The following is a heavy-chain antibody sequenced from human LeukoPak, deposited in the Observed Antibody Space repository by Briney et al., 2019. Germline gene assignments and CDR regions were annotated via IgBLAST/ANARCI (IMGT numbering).Heavy chain of an antibody. J-gene: IGHJ1*01. D-gene: IGHD4-17*01. CDR2: XXXXXXX. Sequence: LTCAVYGGSFSGXXXXXIRQPPGKXXXXXGEXXXXXXXXXXXXLKXXXTXXXXTXKNQFSLKLXSVTAADTAVYYCARGEDGDYYFQHWGQGTLVTVSS. V-gene: IGHV4-34*01. CDR1: GGSFSGXX. CDR3: ARGEDGDYYFQH.